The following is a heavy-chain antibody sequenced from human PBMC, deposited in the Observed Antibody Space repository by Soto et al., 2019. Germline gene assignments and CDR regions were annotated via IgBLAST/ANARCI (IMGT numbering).Heavy chain of an antibody. V-gene: IGHV3-21*01. CDR1: GFTFSSYS. CDR2: ISSSSSYI. Sequence: GGSLRLSCAASGFTFSSYSMNWVHQAPGKGLEWVSSISSSSSYIYYADSVKGRFTISRDNAKNSLYLQMNSLRAEDTAVYYCARGGSSSLYYYYGMDVWGQGTTVTVSS. J-gene: IGHJ6*02. CDR3: ARGGSSSLYYYYGMDV. D-gene: IGHD6-6*01.